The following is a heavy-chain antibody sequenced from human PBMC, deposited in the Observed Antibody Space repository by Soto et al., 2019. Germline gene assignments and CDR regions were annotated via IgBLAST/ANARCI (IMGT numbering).Heavy chain of an antibody. V-gene: IGHV1-69*12. CDR1: GDTFSSFA. J-gene: IGHJ6*02. Sequence: QVHLVQSGAEVKKPGSSVKVSCKASGDTFSSFAISWVRQAPGQGLEWMGGIIPIFRTPKYGQKFQGRVTITADDTTSTAYMELSRRRSDDTAVYCCARDEDRDQLCGNYYCALDVWSQGTTVIVSS. D-gene: IGHD2-2*01. CDR3: ARDEDRDQLCGNYYCALDV. CDR2: IIPIFRTP.